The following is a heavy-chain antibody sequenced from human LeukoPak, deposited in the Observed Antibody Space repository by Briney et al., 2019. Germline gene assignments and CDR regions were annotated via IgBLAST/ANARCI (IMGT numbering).Heavy chain of an antibody. Sequence: SQTLSLTCTVSGGSISSGSYYWSWIRQPAGKGLEWIGRIYTSGSTNYNPSLKSRVTISVDTSKNQFSLKLSSVTAADTAVYYCARVPRLERLLNDAFDIWGQGTMVTVSS. CDR3: ARVPRLERLLNDAFDI. V-gene: IGHV4-61*02. D-gene: IGHD1-1*01. CDR2: IYTSGST. CDR1: GGSISSGSYY. J-gene: IGHJ3*02.